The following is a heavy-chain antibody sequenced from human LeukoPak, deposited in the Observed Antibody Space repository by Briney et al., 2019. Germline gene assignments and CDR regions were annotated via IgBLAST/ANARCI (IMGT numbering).Heavy chain of an antibody. Sequence: PGGSLRLSCAASAFTFSTYWMHWVRQAPGKGLVWVSRITSDGSSTSYADFVKGRFTISRDNAKNMLYLQMNSLRAEDTAVYYCARDGAPSDWLDVWGQGTTVTVSS. CDR1: AFTFSTYW. CDR3: ARDGAPSDWLDV. D-gene: IGHD3-9*01. J-gene: IGHJ6*02. V-gene: IGHV3-74*01. CDR2: ITSDGSST.